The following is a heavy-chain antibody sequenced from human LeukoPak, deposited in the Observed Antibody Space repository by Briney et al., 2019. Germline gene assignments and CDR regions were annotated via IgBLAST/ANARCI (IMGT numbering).Heavy chain of an antibody. D-gene: IGHD3-16*02. CDR3: AKDGVGWGSYRYLDY. CDR2: ISGSGGST. Sequence: GGSLRLSCAASGFTFSSYAMSWVRQAPGKGLEWVSAISGSGGSTYYADSVKGRFTISRDNSKNTLYLQMNSLRAEDTAVYYCAKDGVGWGSYRYLDYWGQGTLVTVSS. V-gene: IGHV3-23*01. CDR1: GFTFSSYA. J-gene: IGHJ4*02.